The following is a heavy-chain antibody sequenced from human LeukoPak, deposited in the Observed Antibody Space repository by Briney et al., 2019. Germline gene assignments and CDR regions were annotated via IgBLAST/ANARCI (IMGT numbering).Heavy chain of an antibody. Sequence: GGSLRLSCAASGFTFSNAWMSWVRRAPGRGLEWVGRIKSKTDGGTTDYAAPVKGRFTISRDDSKNTLSLQMNSLKTEDTAVYYCTSRSHMFGGAFDIWGQGTMVTVSS. V-gene: IGHV3-15*01. CDR3: TSRSHMFGGAFDI. J-gene: IGHJ3*02. CDR1: GFTFSNAW. CDR2: IKSKTDGGTT. D-gene: IGHD3-16*01.